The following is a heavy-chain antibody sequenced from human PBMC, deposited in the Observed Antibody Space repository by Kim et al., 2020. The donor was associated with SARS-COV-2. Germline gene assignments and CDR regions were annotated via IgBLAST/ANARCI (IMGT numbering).Heavy chain of an antibody. D-gene: IGHD3-22*01. Sequence: SETLSLTCTVSGGSISSYYWSWIRQPPGKGLEWIGYIYYSGSTNYNPSLKSRVTISVDTSKNQFSLKLSSVTAADTAVYYCARGARHYYDSSGYFDYWGQGNLVTVSS. CDR2: IYYSGST. V-gene: IGHV4-59*01. J-gene: IGHJ4*02. CDR3: ARGARHYYDSSGYFDY. CDR1: GGSISSYY.